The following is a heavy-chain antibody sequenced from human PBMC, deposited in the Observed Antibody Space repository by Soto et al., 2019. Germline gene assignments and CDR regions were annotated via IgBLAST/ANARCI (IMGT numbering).Heavy chain of an antibody. J-gene: IGHJ5*02. Sequence: GGSLRLSCAASGVTFISYAMHWVRQAPGKGLEWVALISYDGSDKDYADSVKGRFTISRDNSRNTLFLQMNSLRAEDTAVYYCARGVPPFDPWGQGTLVTVSS. CDR2: ISYDGSDK. D-gene: IGHD3-10*01. V-gene: IGHV3-30-3*01. CDR3: ARGVPPFDP. CDR1: GVTFISYA.